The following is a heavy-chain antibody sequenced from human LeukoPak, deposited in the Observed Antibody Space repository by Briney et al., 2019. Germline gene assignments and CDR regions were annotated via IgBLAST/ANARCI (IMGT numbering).Heavy chain of an antibody. CDR3: AKDFRGSYDY. CDR1: GFTFSDYA. CDR2: LSANGANT. J-gene: IGHJ4*02. V-gene: IGHV3-23*01. Sequence: PGASLRLSCAASGFTFSDYAMNWVRQAPGRGLEWVSALSANGANTYYADSVKGRFTISRDNSKYMLYLQMNSLRADDTAVYYCAKDFRGSYDYWGQGALVTVSS. D-gene: IGHD3-16*01.